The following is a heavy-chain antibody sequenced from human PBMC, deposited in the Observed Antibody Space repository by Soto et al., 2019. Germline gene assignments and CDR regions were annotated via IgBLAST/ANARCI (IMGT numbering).Heavy chain of an antibody. Sequence: VQLVQSGAEVKKPGSSVKVSCKASGGTFSSYAISWVRQAPGQGLEWMGGISPIFGTANYAQKFQGRVTITADKSTSTAYMELSSLRSEDTAVYYCASSITIFGVVGDWSGPFDYWGQGTLVTVSS. CDR2: ISPIFGTA. J-gene: IGHJ4*02. CDR3: ASSITIFGVVGDWSGPFDY. V-gene: IGHV1-69*06. CDR1: GGTFSSYA. D-gene: IGHD3-3*01.